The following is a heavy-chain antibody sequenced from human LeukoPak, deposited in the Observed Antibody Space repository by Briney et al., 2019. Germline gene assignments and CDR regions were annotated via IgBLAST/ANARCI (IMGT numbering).Heavy chain of an antibody. CDR1: GGSFSGYY. J-gene: IGHJ4*02. D-gene: IGHD3-22*01. CDR2: INHRGST. CDR3: ARAGDSSGYSDY. Sequence: SETLSLTCAVYGGSFSGYYWSWIRQPPGKGLEWIGEINHRGSTNYNPSLKSRVTISVNTSKNQFSLKLRSVTAADTAVYCCARAGDSSGYSDYWGQGTLVTVSS. V-gene: IGHV4-34*01.